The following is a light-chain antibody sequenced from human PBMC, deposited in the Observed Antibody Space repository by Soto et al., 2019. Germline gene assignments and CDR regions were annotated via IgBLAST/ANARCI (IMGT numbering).Light chain of an antibody. CDR2: GAS. J-gene: IGKJ2*01. Sequence: EIVLTQSPGTLSLSPGERATLSCRASXXVXSSYLAWYQQKPGQAPRLLIYGASSRATGIPDRFSGSGSGTDFTLTISRLEPEDFAVYFCQRYGSSPPFTFGQGTKVEI. CDR3: QRYGSSPPFT. V-gene: IGKV3-20*01. CDR1: XXVXSSY.